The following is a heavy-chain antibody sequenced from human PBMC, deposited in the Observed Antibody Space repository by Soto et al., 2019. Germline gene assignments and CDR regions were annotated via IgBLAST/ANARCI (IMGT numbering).Heavy chain of an antibody. CDR3: ARAGFGELPHYYYGMDV. J-gene: IGHJ6*02. CDR1: GYTFTSYG. D-gene: IGHD3-10*01. V-gene: IGHV1-18*04. CDR2: ISAYNGNT. Sequence: VSVKVSCKASGYTFTSYGISWLRQAPGQRLEWMGWISAYNGNTNYAQKLQGRVTMTTDTSTSTAYMELSSLSADDTAVYYCARAGFGELPHYYYGMDVWGQGTTVTVSS.